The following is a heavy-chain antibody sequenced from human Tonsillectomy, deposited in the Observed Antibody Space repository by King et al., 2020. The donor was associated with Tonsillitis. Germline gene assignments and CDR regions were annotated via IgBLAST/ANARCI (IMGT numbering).Heavy chain of an antibody. Sequence: VQLQESGPGLVKPSQTLSLTCTVSGGSISSDYYYCTWIRQPAGKGLEWIGRIYTSGGTNYNPSPKSRVTMSVDTSQNQFSLKLSSVTAADTAVYYCASHDGYWGQGTLVTVSS. J-gene: IGHJ4*02. CDR3: ASHDGY. V-gene: IGHV4-61*02. CDR2: IYTSGGT. D-gene: IGHD1-1*01. CDR1: GGSISSDYYY.